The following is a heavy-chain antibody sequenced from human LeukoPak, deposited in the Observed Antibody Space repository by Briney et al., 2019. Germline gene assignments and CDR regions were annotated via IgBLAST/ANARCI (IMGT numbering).Heavy chain of an antibody. Sequence: GGSLRLSCAASGFTFSSYAMSWVRQAPGKGLEWVSAISGSGGSTYYADSVKGRFTISRDNSKNTLYLQMNSLRAEDTAVYYCARDFTVVVPAAMDYGMDVWGQGTTVTVSS. V-gene: IGHV3-23*01. D-gene: IGHD2-2*01. CDR3: ARDFTVVVPAAMDYGMDV. J-gene: IGHJ6*02. CDR2: ISGSGGST. CDR1: GFTFSSYA.